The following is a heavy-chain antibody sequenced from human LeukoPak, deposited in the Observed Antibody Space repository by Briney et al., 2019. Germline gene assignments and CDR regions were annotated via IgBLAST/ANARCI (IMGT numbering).Heavy chain of an antibody. J-gene: IGHJ4*02. CDR2: IIPILGIA. D-gene: IGHD3-22*01. CDR1: GGTFSSYA. V-gene: IGHV1-69*04. CDR3: ASRPMHYYDSSGYYFFDY. Sequence: SVKVSCKASGGTFSSYAISWVRQAPGQGLEWMGRIIPILGIANYAQKFQGRVTITADKSTSTAYMELSSLRSEDTAVYYCASRPMHYYDSSGYYFFDYWGQGTLVTVSS.